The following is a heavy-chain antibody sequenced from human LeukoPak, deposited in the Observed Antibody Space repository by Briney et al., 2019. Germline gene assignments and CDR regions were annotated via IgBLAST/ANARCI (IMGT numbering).Heavy chain of an antibody. CDR3: ARGPFRGTYYYDSSGYYLFDY. Sequence: GASVKVSCKASGGTFSSYAISWVRQAPGQGLEWMGGIIPIFGTANYAQKFQGRVTITADESTSTAYMELSSLRSEDTAVYYCARGPFRGTYYYDSSGYYLFDYWGQGTLVTVSS. D-gene: IGHD3-22*01. V-gene: IGHV1-69*13. J-gene: IGHJ4*02. CDR2: IIPIFGTA. CDR1: GGTFSSYA.